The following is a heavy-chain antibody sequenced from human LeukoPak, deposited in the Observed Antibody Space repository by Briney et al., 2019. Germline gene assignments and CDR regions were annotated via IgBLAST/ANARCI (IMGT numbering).Heavy chain of an antibody. CDR3: ARGRLPRGTGWFDP. Sequence: GGSLRLSCAASGFTFSSYGMHWVRQAPGKGLEWVAVIWYDGSNKYYADSVKGRFTISRDNSKNTLYLQMNSLRAEDTAVYYCARGRLPRGTGWFDPWGQGTLVTVSS. D-gene: IGHD1-1*01. CDR1: GFTFSSYG. CDR2: IWYDGSNK. V-gene: IGHV3-33*01. J-gene: IGHJ5*02.